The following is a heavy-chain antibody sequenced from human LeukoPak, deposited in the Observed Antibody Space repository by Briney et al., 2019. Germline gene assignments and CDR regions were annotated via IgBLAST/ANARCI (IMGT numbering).Heavy chain of an antibody. CDR3: ARGGEYSDGTYAERHY. V-gene: IGHV1-24*01. CDR1: GYTLTELS. D-gene: IGHD3-16*01. J-gene: IGHJ4*02. CDR2: FDPEDGET. Sequence: SVKVSCKVSGYTLTELSMHWVRQAPGKGLEWMGGFDPEDGETIYAQKFQGRVTMTEDTSTDTAYMELSSLRSEDTAVYYCARGGEYSDGTYAERHYWGQGTLVTVSS.